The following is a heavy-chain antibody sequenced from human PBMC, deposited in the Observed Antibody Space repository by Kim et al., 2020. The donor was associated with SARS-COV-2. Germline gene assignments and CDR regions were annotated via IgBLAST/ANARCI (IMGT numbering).Heavy chain of an antibody. CDR2: INHSGST. CDR3: ARDQGYGKIWSGYSAYRAREGSQKFDY. J-gene: IGHJ4*02. V-gene: IGHV4-34*01. CDR1: GGSFSGYY. Sequence: SETLSLTCAVYGGSFSGYYWSWIRQPPGKGLEWIGEINHSGSTNYNPSLKSRVTISVDTSKNQFSLKLSSVTAADTAVYYCARDQGYGKIWSGYSAYRAREGSQKFDYWGQGTLVTVSS. D-gene: IGHD3-3*01.